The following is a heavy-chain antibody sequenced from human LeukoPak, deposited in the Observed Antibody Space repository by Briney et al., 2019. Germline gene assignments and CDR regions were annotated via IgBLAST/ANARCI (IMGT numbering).Heavy chain of an antibody. D-gene: IGHD3-22*01. CDR2: INHSGST. CDR3: AKGHITMIARSPFDY. CDR1: GGSFSGYY. Sequence: SETLSLTCAVYGGSFSGYYWSWIRQPPGKGLEWIGEINHSGSTNYNPSLKSRVTISVDTSKNQFSLKLSSVTAADTAVYYCAKGHITMIARSPFDYWGQGTLVTVSS. V-gene: IGHV4-34*01. J-gene: IGHJ4*02.